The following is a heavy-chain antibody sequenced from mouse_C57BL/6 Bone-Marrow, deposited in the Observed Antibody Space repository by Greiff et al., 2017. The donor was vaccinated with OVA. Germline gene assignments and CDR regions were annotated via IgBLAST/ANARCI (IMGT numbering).Heavy chain of an antibody. Sequence: QVQLKQPGAELVMPGASVKLSCKASGYTFTSYWMHWVKQRPGQGLEWIGEIDPSDSYTNYNQKFKGKSTLTVDKSSSTAYMQLSSLTSEDSAVYYCARILDYYGSSPCSYWYFDVWGTGTTVTVSS. CDR2: IDPSDSYT. J-gene: IGHJ1*03. D-gene: IGHD1-1*01. CDR1: GYTFTSYW. CDR3: ARILDYYGSSPCSYWYFDV. V-gene: IGHV1-69*01.